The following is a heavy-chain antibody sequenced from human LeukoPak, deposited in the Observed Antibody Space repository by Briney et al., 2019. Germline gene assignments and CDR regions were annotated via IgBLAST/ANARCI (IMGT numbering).Heavy chain of an antibody. CDR1: GFTFSSYW. CDR2: IKTDGSQI. V-gene: IGHV3-7*03. Sequence: GGSLRLSCVASGFTFSSYWMTWVRQAPGKGLEWVANIKTDGSQIYYVDSVKGRFTISRDNAKNSLYLQMNSLKTEDTAVYCCVRRRVGVAPASDMWGQGTTVTVSS. CDR3: VRRRVGVAPASDM. J-gene: IGHJ3*02. D-gene: IGHD1-26*01.